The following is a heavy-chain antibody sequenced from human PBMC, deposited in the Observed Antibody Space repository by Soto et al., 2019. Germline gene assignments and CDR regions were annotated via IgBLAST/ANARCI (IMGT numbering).Heavy chain of an antibody. J-gene: IGHJ4*02. V-gene: IGHV3-23*01. D-gene: IGHD3-22*01. CDR3: AKIESRFFYDSTGYYHFAY. CDR2: ST. Sequence: STYYADSVMGRFTISRDNSKNTVYLQMKSMRAEDTAVYYCAKIESRFFYDSTGYYHFAYWGQGTLVSVSS.